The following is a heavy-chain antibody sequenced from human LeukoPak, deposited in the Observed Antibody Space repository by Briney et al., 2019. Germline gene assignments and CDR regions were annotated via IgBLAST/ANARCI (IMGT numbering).Heavy chain of an antibody. D-gene: IGHD5-12*01. CDR1: GYSISSGYY. Sequence: SSETLSLTCAVSGYSISSGYYWGWIRQPPGKGLEWIGYISYSGSTKYNPSLKSRVTISVDTSKNQFSLKLSSVTAADTAVYYCARNAGSGPPVWGQGTMVTVSS. J-gene: IGHJ3*01. CDR2: ISYSGST. V-gene: IGHV4-61*01. CDR3: ARNAGSGPPV.